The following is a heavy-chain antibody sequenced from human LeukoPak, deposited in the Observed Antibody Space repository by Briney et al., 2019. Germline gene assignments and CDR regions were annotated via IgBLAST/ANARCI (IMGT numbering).Heavy chain of an antibody. Sequence: PSETLSLTCTVSGASIGSYYWSWIRQPPGRGLEWIGYIFYSGNTEYNPSLKSRVSISVDTSKNQFSLKLSSVTAADTAVYYCARLPRGLRTVTDGLYVFDPWGQGTLVTVSS. CDR3: ARLPRGLRTVTDGLYVFDP. CDR1: GASIGSYY. V-gene: IGHV4-59*12. CDR2: IFYSGNT. D-gene: IGHD4-17*01. J-gene: IGHJ5*02.